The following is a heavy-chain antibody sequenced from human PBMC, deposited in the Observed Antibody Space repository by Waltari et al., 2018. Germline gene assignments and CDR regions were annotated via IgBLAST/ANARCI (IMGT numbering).Heavy chain of an antibody. Sequence: EVQLVESGGGLVQPGGSLRLSCAASGFTFNTYWVKWIRQAPGKGVEWVANINPDGSQKFYGDSVKGRFTVSRDNAQNSLYLQMNNLRAEDTAVYYCTTLARGESGDYWGQGTLVTVSS. CDR2: INPDGSQK. V-gene: IGHV3-7*01. J-gene: IGHJ4*02. CDR1: GFTFNTYW. CDR3: TTLARGESGDY. D-gene: IGHD3-10*01.